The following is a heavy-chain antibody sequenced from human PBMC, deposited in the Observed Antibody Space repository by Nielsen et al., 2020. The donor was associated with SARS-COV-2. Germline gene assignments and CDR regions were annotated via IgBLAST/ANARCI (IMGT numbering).Heavy chain of an antibody. J-gene: IGHJ4*02. CDR2: INEDGSVV. Sequence: GGSLRLSCAASGLIFSSSWMVWVRQAPGKGLEWVANINEDGSVVIYVDSVKGRFTISRDNAGKSLYLQMNSLRAEDTAVYYCARDAAYSRFDYWGQGTLVTVSS. D-gene: IGHD4-11*01. CDR1: GLIFSSSW. V-gene: IGHV3-7*05. CDR3: ARDAAYSRFDY.